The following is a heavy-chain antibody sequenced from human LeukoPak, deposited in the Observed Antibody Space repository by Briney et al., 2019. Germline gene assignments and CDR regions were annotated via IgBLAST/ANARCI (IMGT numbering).Heavy chain of an antibody. J-gene: IGHJ3*01. CDR3: VRASVDTGGAFDV. V-gene: IGHV4-4*07. CDR1: GGSINSFY. D-gene: IGHD2-8*02. Sequence: SETLSLTCTVSGGSINSFYWTWIRQPAGKGLEWIGRIYSSGSTNYNPSLESRVTTSRDTPKNQFSLKLSSMTAADTAIYYCVRASVDTGGAFDVWGQGTVVTVSS. CDR2: IYSSGST.